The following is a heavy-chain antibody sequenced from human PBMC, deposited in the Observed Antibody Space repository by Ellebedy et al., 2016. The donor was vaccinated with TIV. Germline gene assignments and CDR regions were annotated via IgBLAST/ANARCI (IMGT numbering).Heavy chain of an antibody. V-gene: IGHV4-39*01. J-gene: IGHJ5*02. Sequence: MPSETLSLTCTVSVGSISSSSYYWGWNRQPPGKGLEWIGSIYYSGSAYYYPSLKSRVTISVDTSKNQFSLKLSSVTAADTAVYYCARRVVVIPYNWFDPWGQGTLVTVSS. D-gene: IGHD3-22*01. CDR2: IYYSGSA. CDR1: VGSISSSSYY. CDR3: ARRVVVIPYNWFDP.